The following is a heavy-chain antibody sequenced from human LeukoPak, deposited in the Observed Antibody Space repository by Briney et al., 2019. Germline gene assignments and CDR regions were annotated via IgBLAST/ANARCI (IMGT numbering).Heavy chain of an antibody. D-gene: IGHD3-3*01. J-gene: IGHJ4*02. V-gene: IGHV3-73*01. CDR3: RWYNFWSNIRTGDV. CDR2: IRTRADNYAT. CDR1: GFTFSDSA. Sequence: PGGSLRLSCEASGFTFSDSAIHWVRQASGKGLEWVGRIRTRADNYATAYATSVKGRFTISRDDSKNTAYLQMNSLKTEDTAVYYCRWYNFWSNIRTGDVWGQGTLVTVSS.